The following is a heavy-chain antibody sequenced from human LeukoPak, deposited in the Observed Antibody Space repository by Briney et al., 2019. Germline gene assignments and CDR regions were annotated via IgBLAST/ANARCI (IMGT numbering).Heavy chain of an antibody. Sequence: ASVKVSCKASGYTLIGYYMHWVRQAPGQGLEWMGWINPNSGGTYYAQKFQGRVTMTRDTSIGTAYMELSRLRSDDTAVYYCARLTWIQSSRTDYWGQGTLVTVSS. D-gene: IGHD5-18*01. CDR2: INPNSGGT. CDR3: ARLTWIQSSRTDY. V-gene: IGHV1-2*02. J-gene: IGHJ4*02. CDR1: GYTLIGYY.